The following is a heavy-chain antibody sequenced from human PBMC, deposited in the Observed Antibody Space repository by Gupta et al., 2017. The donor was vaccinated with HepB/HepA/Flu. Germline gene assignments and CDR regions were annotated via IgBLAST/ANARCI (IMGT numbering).Heavy chain of an antibody. V-gene: IGHV1-69-2*01. J-gene: IGHJ6*03. CDR2: VDHEDGET. Sequence: EVQLEQSGAEVTQPGATVKISCKGSGYIFTDYYTHWVHQAPGKGLEWMGVVDHEDGETIYAAKFQGRVTITADTSTDTAYMELSSLRSEDTAVYYCATTYYGSGNYYYYLDVWGKGTTVTVSS. CDR1: GYIFTDYY. D-gene: IGHD3-10*01. CDR3: ATTYYGSGNYYYYLDV.